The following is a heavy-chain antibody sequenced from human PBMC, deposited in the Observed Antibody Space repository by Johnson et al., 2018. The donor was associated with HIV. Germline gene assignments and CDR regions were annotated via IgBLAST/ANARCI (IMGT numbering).Heavy chain of an antibody. Sequence: QVQLVESGGGVVQPGRSLRLSCAASGFTFTSYAMHWVRQAPGKGLESVAVIWYDGSNKYYADSVKGRFTVSRDNSKNTLYLQMNSLRADDTAIYYCARRSWAFDAFDIWGQGTMVTVSS. V-gene: IGHV3-30*04. D-gene: IGHD1-26*01. CDR3: ARRSWAFDAFDI. J-gene: IGHJ3*02. CDR2: IWYDGSNK. CDR1: GFTFTSYA.